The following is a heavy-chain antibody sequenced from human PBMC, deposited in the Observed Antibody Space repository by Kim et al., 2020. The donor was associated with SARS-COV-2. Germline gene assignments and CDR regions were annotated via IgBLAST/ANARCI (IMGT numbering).Heavy chain of an antibody. D-gene: IGHD3-22*01. Sequence: DYAAPVKGSLTISRDDSQNTLDLYMNSLRVEDTAVYYCTKTFHSDSSYDYWGQGTLVTVSS. J-gene: IGHJ4*02. CDR3: TKTFHSDSSYDY. V-gene: IGHV3-15*05.